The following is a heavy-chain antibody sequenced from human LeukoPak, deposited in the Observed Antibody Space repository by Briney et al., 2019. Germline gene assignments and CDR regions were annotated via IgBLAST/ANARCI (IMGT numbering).Heavy chain of an antibody. J-gene: IGHJ4*02. CDR3: ARIDYDSSGSSD. Sequence: ASVKVSCKASGYTFTSYDINWVRQATGQGLEWTGWMNPNSGNTGYAQKFQGRVTITRNTSISTAYMELSSLRSEDTAVYYCARIDYDSSGSSDWGQGTLVTVSS. D-gene: IGHD3-22*01. V-gene: IGHV1-8*03. CDR2: MNPNSGNT. CDR1: GYTFTSYD.